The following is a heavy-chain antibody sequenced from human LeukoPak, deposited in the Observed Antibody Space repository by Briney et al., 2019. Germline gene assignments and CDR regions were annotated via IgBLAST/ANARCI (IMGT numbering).Heavy chain of an antibody. CDR3: ARAFGIAAAGTGSSAIDY. V-gene: IGHV6-1*01. D-gene: IGHD6-13*01. CDR2: TYYRSKWYN. Sequence: SQTLSLTCAISGDSVSSNSAAWNWIRQSPSRGLEWLGRTYYRSKWYNDYAVSVKSRITINPATSRNQFSLQLNSVTPEDTAVYYCARAFGIAAAGTGSSAIDYWGQGTLVTVSS. CDR1: GDSVSSNSAA. J-gene: IGHJ4*02.